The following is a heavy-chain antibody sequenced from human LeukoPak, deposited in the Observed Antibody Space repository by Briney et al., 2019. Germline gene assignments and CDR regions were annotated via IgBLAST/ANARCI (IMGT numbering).Heavy chain of an antibody. D-gene: IGHD3-22*01. CDR3: AKRVYDSSGYYWDY. Sequence: ASVKVSCKASGGTFSSYAMIWVRQAPGKGLEWVSAISGSGGSTYYADSVKGRFTISRDNSKNTLYLQMNSLRAEDTAVYYCAKRVYDSSGYYWDYWGQGTLVTVSS. CDR1: GGTFSSYA. V-gene: IGHV3-23*01. J-gene: IGHJ4*02. CDR2: ISGSGGST.